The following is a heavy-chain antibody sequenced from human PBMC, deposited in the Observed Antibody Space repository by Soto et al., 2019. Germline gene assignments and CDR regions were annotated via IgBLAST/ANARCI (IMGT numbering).Heavy chain of an antibody. D-gene: IGHD3-3*01. CDR2: IYSGGST. J-gene: IGHJ3*02. CDR1: GFTFSSNY. V-gene: IGHV3-53*01. Sequence: GSLRLSCAASGFTFSSNYMSWVRQAPGKGLEWVSVIYSGGSTYYADSVKGRFTISRDNSKNTLYLQMNSLRAEDTAVYYCASVTIFGVVPDAFDIWGQGTMVTVSS. CDR3: ASVTIFGVVPDAFDI.